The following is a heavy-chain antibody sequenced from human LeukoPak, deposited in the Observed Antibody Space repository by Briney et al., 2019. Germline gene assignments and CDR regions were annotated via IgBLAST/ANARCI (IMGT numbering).Heavy chain of an antibody. V-gene: IGHV1-69*04. CDR1: GYTFTSYG. Sequence: ASVKVSCKASGYTFTSYGISWVRQAPGQGLEWMGRIIPILGIANYAQKFQGRVTITADKSTSTAYMELSSLRSEDTAVYYCARGTSPYGMDVWGQGTTVTVSS. J-gene: IGHJ6*02. CDR2: IIPILGIA. D-gene: IGHD1-7*01. CDR3: ARGTSPYGMDV.